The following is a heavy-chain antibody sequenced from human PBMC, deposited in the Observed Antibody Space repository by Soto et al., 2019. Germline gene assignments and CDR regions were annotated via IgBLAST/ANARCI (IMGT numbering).Heavy chain of an antibody. CDR3: SRARGPYCSGGSSYSGWYFDL. J-gene: IGHJ2*01. Sequence: SETLSLTCAVSGGPISRSNRWSWVRHPPGKGLEWIGEVYHGESTNYNPSLKSRVTISVDKSKKQFSLKLSPVTAADTAVYYCSRARGPYCSGGSSYSGWYFDLWGRGTLVTVSS. V-gene: IGHV4-4*02. CDR2: VYHGEST. D-gene: IGHD2-15*01. CDR1: GGPISRSNR.